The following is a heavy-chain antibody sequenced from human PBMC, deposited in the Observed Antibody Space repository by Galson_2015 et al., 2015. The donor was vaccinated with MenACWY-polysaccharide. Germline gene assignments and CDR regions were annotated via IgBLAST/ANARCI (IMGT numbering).Heavy chain of an antibody. Sequence: SLRLSCAASGFTLKNYWMTWVRQAPGKGLEWAANIKEDGTEKNYVDSVKGRFTISRDNAKNSLYLQMNSLRAEDTAVYYCVRGLRWFDPWGQGTLVIVSS. J-gene: IGHJ5*02. CDR1: GFTLKNYW. CDR2: IKEDGTEK. CDR3: VRGLRWFDP. V-gene: IGHV3-7*01.